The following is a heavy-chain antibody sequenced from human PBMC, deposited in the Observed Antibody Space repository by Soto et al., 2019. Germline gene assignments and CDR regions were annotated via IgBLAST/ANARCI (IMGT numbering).Heavy chain of an antibody. J-gene: IGHJ3*02. CDR1: GFPCSTYG. CDR2: IVSDGSAK. Sequence: GGSLRLSCAVSGFPCSTYGFHWVRQPPGKGLEWVAVIVSDGSAKYHADSVEGRFTISRDNSKDTLYLQMNSLRAEDTAVYYCARDDAFGNENGFDIWGQGTMVTV. CDR3: ARDDAFGNENGFDI. D-gene: IGHD1-1*01. V-gene: IGHV3-33*01.